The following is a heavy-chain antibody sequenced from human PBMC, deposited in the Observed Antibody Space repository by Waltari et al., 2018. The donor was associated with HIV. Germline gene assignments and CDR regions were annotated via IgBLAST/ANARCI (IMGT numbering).Heavy chain of an antibody. J-gene: IGHJ6*02. D-gene: IGHD3-10*01. V-gene: IGHV3-74*01. CDR2: INRDGSTR. Sequence: EVQLVESGGGLVQPGGSLRLSCSASGFTFSSYWMHWVRQTPGKGVVWVSVINRDGSTRRYADSVKGRFTISRDNAKNTLYLQMNSLRAEDTALYYCARGQYYSMDVWGQGTTVTVSS. CDR3: ARGQYYSMDV. CDR1: GFTFSSYW.